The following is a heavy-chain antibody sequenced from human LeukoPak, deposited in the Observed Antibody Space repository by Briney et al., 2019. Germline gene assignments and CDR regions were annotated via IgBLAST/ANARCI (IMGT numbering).Heavy chain of an antibody. CDR1: GYSISSGYY. V-gene: IGHV4-38-2*02. J-gene: IGHJ4*02. CDR2: IFHSGTT. Sequence: PSETLSLTCTVSGYSISSGYYWGWIRQPPGKGLEWIGSIFHSGTTYYIPSLKSRVTISVDTSKNQFSLKLNSVTAADTAVYYCARGGGTDAFDSWGQGTLVTVSS. D-gene: IGHD3-16*01. CDR3: ARGGGTDAFDS.